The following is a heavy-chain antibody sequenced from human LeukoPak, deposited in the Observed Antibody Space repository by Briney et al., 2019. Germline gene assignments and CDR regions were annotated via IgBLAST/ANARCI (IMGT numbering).Heavy chain of an antibody. CDR2: INWNGGST. J-gene: IGHJ4*02. Sequence: GGSLRLSCAASGFTFSNAWMSWVRQAPGKGLEWVSGINWNGGSTGYAGSVKGRFTISRDNAKNSLYLQMNSLRAEDTALYYCARTYSSGWYYFDYWGQGTLVTVSS. D-gene: IGHD6-19*01. V-gene: IGHV3-20*04. CDR1: GFTFSNAW. CDR3: ARTYSSGWYYFDY.